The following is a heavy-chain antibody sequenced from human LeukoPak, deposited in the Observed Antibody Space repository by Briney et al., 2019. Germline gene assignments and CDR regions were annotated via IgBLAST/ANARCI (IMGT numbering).Heavy chain of an antibody. V-gene: IGHV3-33*01. CDR2: IWYDGSNK. CDR3: ARDGDLSSGYPIDI. J-gene: IGHJ3*02. CDR1: GFTFSSYG. D-gene: IGHD3-22*01. Sequence: GGSLRLSCAASGFTFSSYGMHWVRQAPGKGLEWVAVIWYDGSNKYYADSVKGRFTISRDNSKNTLYLQMNSLRAEDTAVYYCARDGDLSSGYPIDIWGQGTMVTVSS.